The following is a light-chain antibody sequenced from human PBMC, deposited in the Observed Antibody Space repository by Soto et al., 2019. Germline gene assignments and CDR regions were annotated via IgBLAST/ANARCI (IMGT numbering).Light chain of an antibody. CDR3: QHYDISLFA. CDR1: QSVSSN. CDR2: GAS. Sequence: EIALTQSPGTLSVSPGERATLSCRASQSVSSNLAWYQQKPGQAPRLLIYGASSRATCIPDRFSGSGFGTDFTLTISRLEPADFAVYYCQHYDISLFAFGPGTKVDIK. J-gene: IGKJ3*01. V-gene: IGKV3-20*01.